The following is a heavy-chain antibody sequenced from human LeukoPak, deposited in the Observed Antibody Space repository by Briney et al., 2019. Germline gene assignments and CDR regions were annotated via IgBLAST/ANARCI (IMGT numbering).Heavy chain of an antibody. V-gene: IGHV3-30*02. CDR3: AKDLSDFWSGYYLHD. CDR1: GFTFSSYG. CDR2: IRYDGSNK. D-gene: IGHD3-3*01. J-gene: IGHJ4*02. Sequence: GGSLRLSCAASGFTFSSYGMHWVRQAPGKGLEWVAFIRYDGSNKYYADSVKGRFTISRDNSKNTLYLQMNSLRAEDTAVYYCAKDLSDFWSGYYLHDWGQGTLVTVSS.